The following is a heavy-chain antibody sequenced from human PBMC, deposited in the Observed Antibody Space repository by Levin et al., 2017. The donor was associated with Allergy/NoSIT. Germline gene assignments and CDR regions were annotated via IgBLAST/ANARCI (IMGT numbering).Heavy chain of an antibody. D-gene: IGHD1-14*01. CDR1: GFTFSSYA. V-gene: IGHV3-64*02. Sequence: PGGSLRLSCAASGFTFSSYAMHWVRQAPGKGLEYVSAISSNGGSTYYADSVKGRFTISRDNSKNTLYLQMGRLRAEDMAVYYCARGTYKREWYFDLWGRGTLVTVSS. CDR3: ARGTYKREWYFDL. CDR2: ISSNGGST. J-gene: IGHJ2*01.